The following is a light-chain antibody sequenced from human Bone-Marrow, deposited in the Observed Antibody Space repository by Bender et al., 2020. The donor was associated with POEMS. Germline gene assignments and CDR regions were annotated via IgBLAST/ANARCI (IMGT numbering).Light chain of an antibody. J-gene: IGLJ2*01. Sequence: SYKLTQPPSVSVSPGQTASITCSGDKLGDKYACWYQQKPGQSPVMVIHQDSKRPSGIPERFSGSNSGNTATLTISGTQAMDEADYYCQAWDSITAGVFGGGTKLTVL. CDR3: QAWDSITAGV. CDR2: QDS. CDR1: KLGDKY. V-gene: IGLV3-1*01.